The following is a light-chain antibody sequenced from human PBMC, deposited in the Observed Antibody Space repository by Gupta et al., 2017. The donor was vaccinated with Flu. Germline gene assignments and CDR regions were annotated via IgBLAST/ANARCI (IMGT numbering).Light chain of an antibody. Sequence: VTPGEPASISCRSSHCRRQMNGQNYLDWYVQKPGQAPQLLIYMDSTRASGVPYRFSGSGSGTDFTLKINRVEAEDVGVYYCKQTLQSPCTFGRGTKVEIK. CDR2: MDS. CDR3: KQTLQSPCT. J-gene: IGKJ1*01. CDR1: HCRRQMNGQNY. V-gene: IGKV2-28*01.